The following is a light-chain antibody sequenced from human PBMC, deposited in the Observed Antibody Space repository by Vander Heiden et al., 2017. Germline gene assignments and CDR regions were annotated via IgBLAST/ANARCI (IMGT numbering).Light chain of an antibody. CDR3: SSYTSSSTWV. CDR1: SRDVGSYNR. CDR2: EVS. Sequence: QSALTQPPSVSGSPGQSVTISCPGTSRDVGSYNRVSWYQQPPGTAPKLMIYEVSNRPSGVPDRFSGSKSGNTASLTISGLQAEDEADYYCSSYTSSSTWVFGGGTKLTVL. J-gene: IGLJ3*02. V-gene: IGLV2-18*02.